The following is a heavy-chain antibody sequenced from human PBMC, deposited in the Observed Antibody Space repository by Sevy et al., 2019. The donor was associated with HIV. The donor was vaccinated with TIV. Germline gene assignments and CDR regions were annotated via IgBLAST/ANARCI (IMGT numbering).Heavy chain of an antibody. CDR3: ARERETGEYYYAMDV. Sequence: ASVKVSCKASGYTFKNYNMHWVRQAPGQRLEWMGWINAGNGKTKYSQSFQGRVTITRDTSATTAYMELSGLISEDMAVYYCARERETGEYYYAMDVWGQGTTVTVSS. J-gene: IGHJ6*02. CDR1: GYTFKNYN. D-gene: IGHD3-16*01. V-gene: IGHV1-3*01. CDR2: INAGNGKT.